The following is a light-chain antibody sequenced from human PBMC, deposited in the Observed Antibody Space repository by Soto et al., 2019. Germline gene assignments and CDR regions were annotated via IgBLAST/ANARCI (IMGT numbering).Light chain of an antibody. CDR1: QNVSTY. J-gene: IGKJ2*01. Sequence: EIVMTQSPATLSVSLGDRATLSCRASQNVSTYLAWYQQKPGQAPRLLIYGASTRATGIPARFSGSGSETDFTLTISSLQSEDFAVYYCQQYDSWPPSYTFGQGTKLEIK. V-gene: IGKV3-15*01. CDR3: QQYDSWPPSYT. CDR2: GAS.